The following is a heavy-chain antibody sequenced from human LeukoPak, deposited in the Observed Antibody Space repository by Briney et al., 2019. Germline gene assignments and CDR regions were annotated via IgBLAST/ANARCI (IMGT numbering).Heavy chain of an antibody. Sequence: ASVKVSCKASGYTFTSYAMHWVRQAPGQRLEWMGWINAGNGNTEYSQKFQGRVTITRDTSASTAYMELSSLRSEDTAVYYCASSGMDVWGQGTTVTVSS. CDR3: ASSGMDV. CDR1: GYTFTSYA. V-gene: IGHV1-3*01. J-gene: IGHJ6*02. CDR2: INAGNGNT.